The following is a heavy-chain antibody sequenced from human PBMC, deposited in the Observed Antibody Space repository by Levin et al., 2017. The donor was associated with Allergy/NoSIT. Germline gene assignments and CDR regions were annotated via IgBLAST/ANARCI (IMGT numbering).Heavy chain of an antibody. CDR2: IYYSGST. CDR1: GGSISSSSYY. Sequence: SETLSLTCTVSGGSISSSSYYWGWIRQPPGKGLEWIGSIYYSGSTYYNPSLKSRVTISVDTSKNQFSLKLSSVTAADTAVYYCARRQQLGDFDYWGQGTLVTVSS. V-gene: IGHV4-39*01. D-gene: IGHD6-13*01. CDR3: ARRQQLGDFDY. J-gene: IGHJ4*02.